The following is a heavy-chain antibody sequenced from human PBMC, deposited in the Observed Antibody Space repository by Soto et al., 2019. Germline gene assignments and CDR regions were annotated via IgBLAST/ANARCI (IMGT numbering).Heavy chain of an antibody. Sequence: SETLSLTCAVYGGSFSGYYWSWIRQPPGKGLEWIGEINHSGSTNYNPSLKSRVTISVDTSKNQFSLKLSSVTAADTAVYYCARGLAKYYYYGMDVWGQGTTVTVS. CDR3: ARGLAKYYYYGMDV. CDR1: GGSFSGYY. J-gene: IGHJ6*02. CDR2: INHSGST. V-gene: IGHV4-34*01. D-gene: IGHD5-12*01.